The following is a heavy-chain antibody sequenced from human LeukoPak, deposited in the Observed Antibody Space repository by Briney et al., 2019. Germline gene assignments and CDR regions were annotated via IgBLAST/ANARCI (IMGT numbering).Heavy chain of an antibody. CDR2: INPSGGST. J-gene: IGHJ4*02. CDR1: GYTFTTYY. CDR3: AGDLTSFDY. Sequence: ASVKVSCKASGYTFTTYYMHGVRQALGQGLEWMGIINPSGGSTSYTQKFQGRVTMTRDTSTSTVYMELSSLRSEDTAVYYCAGDLTSFDYWGQGTLVTVSS. D-gene: IGHD4-11*01. V-gene: IGHV1-46*01.